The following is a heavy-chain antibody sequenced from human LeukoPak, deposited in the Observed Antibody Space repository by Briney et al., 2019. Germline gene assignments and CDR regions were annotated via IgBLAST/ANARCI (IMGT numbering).Heavy chain of an antibody. Sequence: ASVKVSCKASGYNFSGYYMHWVRQAPGQGLELMGRITPDSVGTNYAQKFQGRVTMTRDTSISTAYMELSRLRSDDTAVYYCAREQGYYYDSSGYSPIDYWGQGTLVTVSS. D-gene: IGHD3-22*01. CDR1: GYNFSGYY. CDR2: ITPDSVGT. J-gene: IGHJ4*02. V-gene: IGHV1-2*06. CDR3: AREQGYYYDSSGYSPIDY.